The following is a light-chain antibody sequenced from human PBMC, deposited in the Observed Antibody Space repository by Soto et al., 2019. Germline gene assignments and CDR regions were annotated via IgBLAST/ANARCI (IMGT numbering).Light chain of an antibody. V-gene: IGLV2-8*01. CDR3: SSYAGSNNLV. Sequence: QSALTEPPSASRSPGQSVTISCTGTSSDVGGYNYVSWYQQHPGKAPKLMIYEVSKRPSGVPDRFSGSKSGNTASLTVSGLQAEDEADYYCSSYAGSNNLVFGTGTKVTV. CDR1: SSDVGGYNY. J-gene: IGLJ1*01. CDR2: EVS.